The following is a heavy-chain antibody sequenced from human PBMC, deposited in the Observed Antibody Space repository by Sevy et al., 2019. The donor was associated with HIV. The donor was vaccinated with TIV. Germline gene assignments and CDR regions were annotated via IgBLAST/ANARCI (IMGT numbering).Heavy chain of an antibody. D-gene: IGHD3-9*01. V-gene: IGHV2-5*02. J-gene: IGHJ4*02. CDR1: GFSFSTSGVG. CDR3: AHRRSKGITITEFDY. CDR2: IFWDDDK. Sequence: SGPTLVKPTQTLTLTGTFSGFSFSTSGVGVGWIRQPPGKALEWLALIFWDDDKRYSPSLKSRLTITKDTSKNQVVLEMANMDPVDTGTYYCAHRRSKGITITEFDYWGQGTLVTVSS.